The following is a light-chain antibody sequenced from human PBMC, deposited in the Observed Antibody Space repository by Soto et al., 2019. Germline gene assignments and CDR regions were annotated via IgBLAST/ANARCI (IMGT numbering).Light chain of an antibody. CDR1: QSIRHY. Sequence: DIQMTQSPPTLSASVGDRVTITCRASQSIRHYLAWYQQMPGKAPKLLIYGASTLQSGVPSRFSGSGSGTEFPPHLHRLAPYDFGTYFCQHHNSYSQTFGQGTKV. J-gene: IGKJ1*01. CDR2: GAS. V-gene: IGKV1-5*01. CDR3: QHHNSYSQT.